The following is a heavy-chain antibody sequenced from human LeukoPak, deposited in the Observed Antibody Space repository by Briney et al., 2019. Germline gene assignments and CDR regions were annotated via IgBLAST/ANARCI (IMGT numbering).Heavy chain of an antibody. V-gene: IGHV4-34*01. D-gene: IGHD6-19*01. CDR3: ARGFSSGWDDAFDI. J-gene: IGHJ3*02. CDR1: GGSFSGYY. CDR2: INHSGST. Sequence: SETLSLTCAVYGGSFSGYYWSWIRQPPGKGLEWIGEINHSGSTNYNPSLKSRVTISVDTSKNQFSLKLSSVTAADTAVYYCARGFSSGWDDAFDIWGQGTMVTVSS.